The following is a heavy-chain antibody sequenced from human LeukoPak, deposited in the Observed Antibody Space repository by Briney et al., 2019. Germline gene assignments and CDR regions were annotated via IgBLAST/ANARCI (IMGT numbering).Heavy chain of an antibody. Sequence: ASVKVSCKAFGYTFTSNYMHWVRQAPGQGPEWMGVISPSGSSTSYAQKFQGRLSLTRDMSTSTDYMELSSLRSEDTAVYYCARDNSVGDTAWWFDPWGQGTLVTVSS. CDR1: GYTFTSNY. D-gene: IGHD1-26*01. J-gene: IGHJ5*02. CDR3: ARDNSVGDTAWWFDP. V-gene: IGHV1-46*01. CDR2: ISPSGSST.